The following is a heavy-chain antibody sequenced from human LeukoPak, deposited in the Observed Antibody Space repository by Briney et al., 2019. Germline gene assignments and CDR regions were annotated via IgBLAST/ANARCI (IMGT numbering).Heavy chain of an antibody. D-gene: IGHD2-21*02. CDR1: GFTFSSYG. CDR3: ARENIVVVTAIRDAFDI. J-gene: IGHJ3*02. Sequence: GGSLRLSCAASGFTFSSYGMNWVRQAPGKGLEWVSYISSGSSTIYYADSVKGRFTISRDNAKNSLCLQMNRLRDEDTAVYYCARENIVVVTAIRDAFDIWGQGTMVTVSS. CDR2: ISSGSSTI. V-gene: IGHV3-48*02.